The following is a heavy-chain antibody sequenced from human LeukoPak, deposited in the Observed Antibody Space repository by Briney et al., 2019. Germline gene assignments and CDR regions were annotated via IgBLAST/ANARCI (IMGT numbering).Heavy chain of an antibody. CDR2: IYTSGST. CDR1: GGSISSGSYY. J-gene: IGHJ3*02. CDR3: ARASSGWKSNGAFDI. D-gene: IGHD6-19*01. Sequence: PSETLSLTCTVSGGSISSGSYYWSWIRQPAGKGLEWIGRIYTSGSTNYNPSLKSRVTISVDTSKNQFSLKLSSVTAADTAVYYCARASSGWKSNGAFDIWGQGTMVTVSS. V-gene: IGHV4-61*02.